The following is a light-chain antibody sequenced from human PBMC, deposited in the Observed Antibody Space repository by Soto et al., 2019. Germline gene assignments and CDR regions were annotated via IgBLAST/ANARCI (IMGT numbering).Light chain of an antibody. J-gene: IGKJ1*01. CDR1: QSVRSW. CDR3: QQSYSTPRT. Sequence: GDRVTITCRASQSVRSWLAWYQQKPGRAPKFLIYDASSLESGVPSRFSGGGSGTDFTLTISSLQPEDFATYYCQQSYSTPRTFGQGTKVDI. V-gene: IGKV1-39*01. CDR2: DAS.